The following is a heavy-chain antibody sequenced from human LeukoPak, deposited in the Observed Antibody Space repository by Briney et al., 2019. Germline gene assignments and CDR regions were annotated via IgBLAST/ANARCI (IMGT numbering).Heavy chain of an antibody. Sequence: GASVKVSCKASGYTFTGYYMHWVRQAPGQGLEWMGWINPNSGGTNYAQKFQGRVTMTRDTSISTAHMELSRLRSDDTAVYYCARDPIVGATTAFDIWGQGTMVTVSS. CDR1: GYTFTGYY. J-gene: IGHJ3*02. V-gene: IGHV1-2*02. CDR3: ARDPIVGATTAFDI. CDR2: INPNSGGT. D-gene: IGHD1-26*01.